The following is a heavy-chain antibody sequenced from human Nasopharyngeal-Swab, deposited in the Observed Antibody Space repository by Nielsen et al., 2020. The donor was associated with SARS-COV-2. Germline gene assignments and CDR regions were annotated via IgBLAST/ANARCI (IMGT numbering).Heavy chain of an antibody. Sequence: SETLSLTCAVYGGSFSAYYWGWIRQPPGKGLEWIAEINHSESTNYNPSLKSRVTLSVDTSMNQFSLELRSVTAADTAVYYCARGLSGIVPAPILGLGPYYYYYYMDVWGKGTTVTVSS. CDR1: GGSFSAYY. J-gene: IGHJ6*03. D-gene: IGHD2-2*01. CDR2: INHSEST. CDR3: ARGLSGIVPAPILGLGPYYYYYYMDV. V-gene: IGHV4-34*01.